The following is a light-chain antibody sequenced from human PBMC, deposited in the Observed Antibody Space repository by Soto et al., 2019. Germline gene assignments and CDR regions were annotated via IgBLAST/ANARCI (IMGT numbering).Light chain of an antibody. CDR1: QGIAPY. Sequence: DVQMTLSPSSLSASVGDRVTITCQASQGIAPYLAWFQQKPGKVPKLLIYAASTLQSGVPSRFSGSGSGTDFTHTISSLQPEDVATSYCQKYNSAPLTFGGGTKVEIK. J-gene: IGKJ4*01. CDR3: QKYNSAPLT. V-gene: IGKV1-27*01. CDR2: AAS.